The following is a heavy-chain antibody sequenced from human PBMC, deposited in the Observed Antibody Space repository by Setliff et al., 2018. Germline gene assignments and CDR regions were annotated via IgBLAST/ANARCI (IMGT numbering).Heavy chain of an antibody. J-gene: IGHJ6*02. CDR3: AKVKGPYYYYGMDV. CDR1: GFTFSSYS. Sequence: GGSLRLSCAASGFTFSSYSMNWVRQAPGKGLEWVSYISSSSSTIYYADSVKGRFTISRDNSKNSLYLQMNSLRAEDTALYYCAKVKGPYYYYGMDVWGQGTTVTVSS. V-gene: IGHV3-48*04. CDR2: ISSSSSTI.